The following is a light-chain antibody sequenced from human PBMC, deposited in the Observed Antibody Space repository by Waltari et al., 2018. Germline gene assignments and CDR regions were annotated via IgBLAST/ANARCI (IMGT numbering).Light chain of an antibody. V-gene: IGLV2-11*01. Sequence: QSALTQPRSVSGSPGQSVTISCTGSSSDIGDYHYVSWYPEHPGKAPKFMIYDVSKRPSGAPDRFSGSKSGNTASLTISGLQTEDEADYYCCSYGGSFSSGYVFGSGTKVTVL. CDR1: SSDIGDYHY. CDR3: CSYGGSFSSGYV. J-gene: IGLJ1*01. CDR2: DVS.